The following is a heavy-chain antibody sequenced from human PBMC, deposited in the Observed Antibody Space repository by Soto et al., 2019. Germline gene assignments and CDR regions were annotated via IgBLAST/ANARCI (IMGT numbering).Heavy chain of an antibody. D-gene: IGHD2-2*01. CDR2: IYYSGST. Sequence: SETLSLTCTVSGGSISSGGYYWSWIRQHPGKGLEWIGYIYYSGSTYYNPSLKSRVTISVDTSKNQFSLKLSSVTAADTAVYYCARDVVPAAIGGWFAPWGQGTLVTVSS. J-gene: IGHJ5*02. CDR1: GGSISSGGYY. V-gene: IGHV4-31*03. CDR3: ARDVVPAAIGGWFAP.